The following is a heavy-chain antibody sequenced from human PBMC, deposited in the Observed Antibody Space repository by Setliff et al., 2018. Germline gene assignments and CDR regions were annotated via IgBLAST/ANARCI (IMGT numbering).Heavy chain of an antibody. CDR3: AKDGYNWLPFDS. V-gene: IGHV3-23*01. Sequence: PGGSLRLSCAASGFTLSNYAMGWVRQAPGKGLEWVSTISGTGNTADFADSVKGRFTVSRDNSKNTLHLQMDSLRAEDTATYYCAKDGYNWLPFDSWGQGTLVTVSS. D-gene: IGHD5-12*01. CDR2: ISGTGNTA. CDR1: GFTLSNYA. J-gene: IGHJ4*02.